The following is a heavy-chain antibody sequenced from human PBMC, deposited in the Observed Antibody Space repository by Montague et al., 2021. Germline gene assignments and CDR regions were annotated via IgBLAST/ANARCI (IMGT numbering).Heavy chain of an antibody. D-gene: IGHD3-10*01. J-gene: IGHJ4*02. Sequence: TLSLTCTVSGGSISSGGYYWSWIRQLPGKGLEWIGYTFYSGNTYYNPSLKSRVTISVDTSKNQFSLKLSSVTAADTAVYYCARAEDYYGSGSYLGFDYWGQGTPVTVSS. CDR2: TFYSGNT. V-gene: IGHV4-31*03. CDR1: GGSISSGGYY. CDR3: ARAEDYYGSGSYLGFDY.